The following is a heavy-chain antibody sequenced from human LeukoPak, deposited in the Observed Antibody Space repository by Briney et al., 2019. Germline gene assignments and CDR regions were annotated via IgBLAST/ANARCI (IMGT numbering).Heavy chain of an antibody. D-gene: IGHD3-22*01. CDR1: GFTFSSYG. Sequence: GGSLRLSCAASGFTFSSYGMHWVRQAPGKGLEWVAVIWYDGSNKYYADSVKGRFTISRDNSKNTLYLQMNSLRAEDTAVYYCASGYYYDSSGHYSRSPNEYFQHWGQGTLVTVSS. J-gene: IGHJ1*01. CDR2: IWYDGSNK. CDR3: ASGYYYDSSGHYSRSPNEYFQH. V-gene: IGHV3-33*01.